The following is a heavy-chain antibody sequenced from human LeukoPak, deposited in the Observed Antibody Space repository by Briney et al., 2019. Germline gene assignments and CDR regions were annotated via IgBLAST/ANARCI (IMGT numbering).Heavy chain of an antibody. CDR1: GFTFSSYS. CDR2: ISSSSSYI. D-gene: IGHD3-10*01. Sequence: PGGSLRLSCAASGFTFSSYSMNWVRQAPGKGLEWVSSISSSSSYIYYADSVKGRFTISRDNAKNSLYLQMNSPRAEDTAVYYCARPPAKVGWFGESYFDYWGQGTLVTVSS. CDR3: ARPPAKVGWFGESYFDY. J-gene: IGHJ4*02. V-gene: IGHV3-21*01.